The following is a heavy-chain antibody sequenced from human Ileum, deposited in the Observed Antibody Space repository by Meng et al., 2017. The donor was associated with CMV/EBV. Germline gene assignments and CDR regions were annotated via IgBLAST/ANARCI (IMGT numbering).Heavy chain of an antibody. J-gene: IGHJ4*02. D-gene: IGHD3/OR15-3a*01. V-gene: IGHV3-74*01. Sequence: ESLKISCAASGFNFRTSWIHWVRQAPGKGLVWVSRINSDGSSISYADFVKGRFTISRDNARNTVFLQLNSVTADDTALYYCARDDFTTSSYDFWGQGTLVTVSS. CDR3: ARDDFTTSSYDF. CDR2: INSDGSSI. CDR1: GFNFRTSW.